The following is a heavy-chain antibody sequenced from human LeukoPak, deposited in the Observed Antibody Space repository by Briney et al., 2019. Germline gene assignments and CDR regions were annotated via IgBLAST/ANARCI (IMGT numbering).Heavy chain of an antibody. V-gene: IGHV1-2*06. J-gene: IGHJ4*02. Sequence: ASVKVSCKASGYTFTAYYIHWVRQAPGQGLDWMGRINPNSGGTNYAQKFQGRVTMTRDTSISTAYLELSRLRSDDTAVFYCARAYVNGDYLGYWGQGTLVTVSS. CDR2: INPNSGGT. CDR1: GYTFTAYY. D-gene: IGHD3-10*02. CDR3: ARAYVNGDYLGY.